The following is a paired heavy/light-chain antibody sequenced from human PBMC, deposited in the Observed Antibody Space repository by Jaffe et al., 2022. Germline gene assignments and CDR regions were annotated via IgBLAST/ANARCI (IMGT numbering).Heavy chain of an antibody. J-gene: IGHJ4*02. CDR2: INPIGSGT. V-gene: IGHV3-23*01. CDR3: AKWRYCSGGRCSGHYDY. Sequence: EVQLLESGGALVQPGGSLRLSCAASGFTFSTYSMSWVRQAPGKGLEWVSAINPIGSGTYYADSVKGRFTISRDNSKNTVHLQMNSLRVEDTAVYFCAKWRYCSGGRCSGHYDYWGQGALVTVSS. CDR1: GFTFSTYS. D-gene: IGHD2-15*01.
Light chain of an antibody. J-gene: IGKJ4*01. CDR2: DAS. CDR1: QSVGSA. V-gene: IGKV3-11*01. Sequence: EIVLTQSPATLSLSPGERATLSCRASQSVGSALAWYQQKPGQAPRLLIYDASNRATGIPAGFSGSGSGTDFSLSISSLEAEDFAVYYCQEYTTWPHTFGGGTKVEIK. CDR3: QEYTTWPHT.